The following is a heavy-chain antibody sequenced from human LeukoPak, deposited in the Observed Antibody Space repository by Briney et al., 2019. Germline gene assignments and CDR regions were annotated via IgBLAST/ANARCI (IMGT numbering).Heavy chain of an antibody. CDR1: GGSFSGYY. CDR3: ARGRKKYCSSTSCRFNWFDP. D-gene: IGHD2-2*01. Sequence: SETLSLTCAVYGGSFSGYYWSWIRQPPGKGLEWIGEINHSGSTNYNPSLKSRVTISVDTSKNQFSLKLSSVTAADTAVYYCARGRKKYCSSTSCRFNWFDPWGQGTLVTVSS. V-gene: IGHV4-34*01. J-gene: IGHJ5*02. CDR2: INHSGST.